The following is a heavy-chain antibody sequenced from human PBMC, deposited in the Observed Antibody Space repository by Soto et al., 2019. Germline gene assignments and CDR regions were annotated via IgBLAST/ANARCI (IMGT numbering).Heavy chain of an antibody. CDR3: AHTPKVTIFGAYWYFDL. V-gene: IGHV2-5*02. D-gene: IGHD3-3*01. J-gene: IGHJ2*01. CDR1: GFSLSTSGVG. CDR2: IYWDDDK. Sequence: QITLKESGPTLVKPTQTLTLTCTFSGFSLSTSGVGVGWIRQPPGKALEWLALIYWDDDKRYSPSLKWRLTTTKDTTKNQVVLTMTNMDPVDTATYYCAHTPKVTIFGAYWYFDLWGRGTLVTVSS.